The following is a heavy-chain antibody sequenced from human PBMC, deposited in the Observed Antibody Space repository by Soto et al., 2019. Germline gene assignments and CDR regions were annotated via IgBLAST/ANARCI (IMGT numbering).Heavy chain of an antibody. CDR2: INSDGTYT. D-gene: IGHD3-22*01. CDR3: TRALDGMIPTAY. J-gene: IGHJ4*02. V-gene: IGHV3-74*01. Sequence: EVQLVESGGGLVQPGGSLRLSCAASGFTFSGYWMHWVRQAPGKGLTWVSRINSDGTYTSSADSVRGRFTISRDDARNILYLQMNSLRIEDTAVYYCTRALDGMIPTAYWGQGTLVTVSS. CDR1: GFTFSGYW.